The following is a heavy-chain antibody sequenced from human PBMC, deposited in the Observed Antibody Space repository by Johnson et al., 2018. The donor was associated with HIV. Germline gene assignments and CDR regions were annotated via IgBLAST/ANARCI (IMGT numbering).Heavy chain of an antibody. CDR3: ARGAPRITMIDDAMDI. V-gene: IGHV3-13*01. D-gene: IGHD3-22*01. CDR2: IGTAGDT. CDR1: GFTFSSYD. Sequence: VQLVESGGVVVQPGGSLRLSCAASGFTFSSYDMHWVRQATGKGLEWVSAIGTAGDTYYPGSVKGRFTISRENAKNSLYLQMNSLRAGDTAVYYCARGAPRITMIDDAMDIWGEGTMVTVSS. J-gene: IGHJ3*02.